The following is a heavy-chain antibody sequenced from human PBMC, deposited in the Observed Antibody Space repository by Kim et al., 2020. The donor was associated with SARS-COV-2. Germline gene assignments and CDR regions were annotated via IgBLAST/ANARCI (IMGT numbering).Heavy chain of an antibody. CDR3: ASTPATAIPRGSYYFDY. V-gene: IGHV4-34*01. CDR2: INHSGST. D-gene: IGHD2-2*02. J-gene: IGHJ4*02. CDR1: GGSFSGYY. Sequence: SETLSLTCAVYGGSFSGYYWSWIRQPPGKGLEWIGEINHSGSTNYNPSLKSRVTISVDTSKNQFSLKLSSVTAADTAVYYCASTPATAIPRGSYYFDYWGQGTLVTVSS.